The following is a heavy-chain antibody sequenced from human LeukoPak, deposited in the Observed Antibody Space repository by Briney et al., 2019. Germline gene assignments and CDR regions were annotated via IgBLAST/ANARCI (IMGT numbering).Heavy chain of an antibody. CDR3: ARDLYYSGSYFDY. CDR1: GGSMSNSY. J-gene: IGHJ4*02. V-gene: IGHV4-59*01. D-gene: IGHD1-26*01. Sequence: SETLSLTCTVSGGSMSNSYWGWIRQPPGKGLEWLGYIYFTGHTNSNPSLKRRVTISVDTSKNQFSLKLSSVTAADTAVYYCARDLYYSGSYFDYWGQGTLVTVSS. CDR2: IYFTGHT.